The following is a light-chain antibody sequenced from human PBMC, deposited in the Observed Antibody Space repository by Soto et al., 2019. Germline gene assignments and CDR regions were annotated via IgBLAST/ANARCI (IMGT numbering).Light chain of an antibody. Sequence: EIVMTQSPATLSVSTGERATLSCRASQSVISTYLAWYQQKPGQAPRLLIYGASSRATGIPDRFSGSGSGTDFTLTISRLEPEDFAVYYCQQYGSSPITFGQGTRLEIK. J-gene: IGKJ5*01. CDR1: QSVISTY. CDR3: QQYGSSPIT. V-gene: IGKV3-20*01. CDR2: GAS.